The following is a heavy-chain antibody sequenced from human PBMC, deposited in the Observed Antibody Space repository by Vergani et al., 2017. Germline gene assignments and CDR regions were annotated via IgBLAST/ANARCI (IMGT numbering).Heavy chain of an antibody. CDR3: ATGNVGATHY. Sequence: QLQLQESGPGLVKPSETLSLTCTVSGGSITYGAFYWGWIRQSPGKGLEWIGSIYYSENKFYNPSLESRVTLSIDTTKNQFSLKLKSVTAADTAVYYCATGNVGATHYWGQGTLVTVSS. V-gene: IGHV4-39*01. CDR2: IYYSENK. D-gene: IGHD1-26*01. CDR1: GGSITYGAFY. J-gene: IGHJ4*02.